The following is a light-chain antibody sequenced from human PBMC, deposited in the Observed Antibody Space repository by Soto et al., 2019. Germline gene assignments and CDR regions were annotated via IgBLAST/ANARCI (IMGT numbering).Light chain of an antibody. CDR1: QTVSSTY. J-gene: IGKJ1*01. CDR3: QQYDNSPWT. Sequence: EIVLTQSPGTLSLSPGERATLSCRASQTVSSTYLAWYQQTPGQAPRLLIYGASSRATGIPDRFSGSGSGTDFTLTISRLEPEDFAVYYCQQYDNSPWTFGQGTKVDI. V-gene: IGKV3-20*01. CDR2: GAS.